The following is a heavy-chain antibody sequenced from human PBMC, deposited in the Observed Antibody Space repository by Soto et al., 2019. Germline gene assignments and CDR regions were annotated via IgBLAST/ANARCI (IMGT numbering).Heavy chain of an antibody. CDR1: GDCVSSNSAA. D-gene: IGHD3-3*01. Sequence: PSQTLSLTCAISGDCVSSNSAAWHWIRQSPSRGLEWLGRTYYRSKWYNDYAVSVKSRITINPDTSKNQFSLQLNSVTPEDTAVYYCARDLHYDFWSGYRGWFDPWGQGTLVTVSS. V-gene: IGHV6-1*01. J-gene: IGHJ5*02. CDR2: TYYRSKWYN. CDR3: ARDLHYDFWSGYRGWFDP.